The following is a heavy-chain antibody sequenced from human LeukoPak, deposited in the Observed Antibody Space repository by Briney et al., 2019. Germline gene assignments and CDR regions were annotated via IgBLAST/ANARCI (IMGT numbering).Heavy chain of an antibody. CDR3: ARALRVVTAMGRHYYYYMDV. V-gene: IGHV4-59*01. J-gene: IGHJ6*03. Sequence: PSETLSLTCAVSGGSISSYYWSWIRQPPGKGLEWIGYIYYSGSTNYNPSLKSRVTISVDTSKNQFSLKLSSVTAADTAVYYCARALRVVTAMGRHYYYYMDVWGKGTTVTISS. CDR2: IYYSGST. CDR1: GGSISSYY. D-gene: IGHD2-21*02.